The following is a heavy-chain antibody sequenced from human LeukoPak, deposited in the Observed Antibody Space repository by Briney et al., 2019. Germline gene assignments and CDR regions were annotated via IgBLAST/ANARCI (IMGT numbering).Heavy chain of an antibody. CDR1: GFTFSTYA. CDR3: ATPKWDYYDSSGYYPFDY. V-gene: IGHV3-23*01. Sequence: PGGSLRLSCAASGFTFSTYAMSWVRQAPGKGLEWVSAISGSGGSTYYADSVKGRFTISRDNSKNTLYLQVNSLRAEDTAVYYCATPKWDYYDSSGYYPFDYWGQGTLVTVSS. J-gene: IGHJ4*02. CDR2: ISGSGGST. D-gene: IGHD3-22*01.